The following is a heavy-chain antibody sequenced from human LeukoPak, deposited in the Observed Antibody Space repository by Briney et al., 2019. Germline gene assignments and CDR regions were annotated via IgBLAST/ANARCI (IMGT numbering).Heavy chain of an antibody. CDR3: ARDRPTGASRLFVVQ. V-gene: IGHV3-21*01. Sequence: GGTLRLSCAASGFTFSTYFMSWVRQAPGKGLEWVSSMSSDSRYIYYADSVRGRFTISRDNAKNSLYLLMNSLRAEDTAGYYCARDRPTGASRLFVVQWGQGTLVTVSS. J-gene: IGHJ4*02. D-gene: IGHD3-3*01. CDR1: GFTFSTYF. CDR2: MSSDSRYI.